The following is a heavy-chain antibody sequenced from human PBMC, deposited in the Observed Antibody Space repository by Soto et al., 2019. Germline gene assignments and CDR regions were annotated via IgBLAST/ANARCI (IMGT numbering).Heavy chain of an antibody. V-gene: IGHV4-61*01. D-gene: IGHD4-4*01. J-gene: IGHJ6*02. CDR2: IYYSGST. Sequence: QVQLQESGPGLVKPSETLSLTCTVSGGSVSSGSYYWSWIRQPPGKGLEWIGYIYYSGSTNYNPSLKSRVTIAVDTSKNQFSLKLSSVTAADTAVYYCARVGAPTTVTPGHYGMDVWGQGTTVTVSS. CDR1: GGSVSSGSYY. CDR3: ARVGAPTTVTPGHYGMDV.